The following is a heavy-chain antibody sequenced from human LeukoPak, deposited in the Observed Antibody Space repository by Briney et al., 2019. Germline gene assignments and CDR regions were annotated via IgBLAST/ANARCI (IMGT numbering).Heavy chain of an antibody. V-gene: IGHV3-66*01. J-gene: IGHJ6*02. CDR1: GFTLSSNY. CDR3: ARAPVALYYYYGMDV. CDR2: IYSGGST. D-gene: IGHD6-19*01. Sequence: PGGSLRLSCAASGFTLSSNYMSWVRQAPGRGLEGVSVIYSGGSTYYADSVKGRFTSSRDNSKNTLYLQMNSLRAEDTAVYYCARAPVALYYYYGMDVWGQGTTVTVSS.